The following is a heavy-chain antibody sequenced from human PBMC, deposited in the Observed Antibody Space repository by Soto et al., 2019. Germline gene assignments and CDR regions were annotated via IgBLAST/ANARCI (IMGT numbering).Heavy chain of an antibody. CDR2: INTFNGNT. Sequence: QVQLVQSGTEGKKPGASVKVSCKSSVYTFITYGITWVRQDPGQGLDWMGGINTFNGNTNYAQKLQGRVTMTKDTFTSTAYMELRSLRSDDTAVYYCAREDTAVALDYWGQGTLVTVSS. CDR1: VYTFITYG. CDR3: AREDTAVALDY. J-gene: IGHJ4*02. D-gene: IGHD5-18*01. V-gene: IGHV1-18*04.